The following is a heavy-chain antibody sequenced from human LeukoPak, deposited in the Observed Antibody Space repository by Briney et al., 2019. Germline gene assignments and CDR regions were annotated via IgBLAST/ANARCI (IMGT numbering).Heavy chain of an antibody. CDR1: GFTFKNYG. Sequence: GASVKVSCKASGFTFKNYGFSWVRQAPGQGLQWMGWISADNGNTKYAQNLQGRVIMTTDRSTGIAYVELTSLRSDDTAVYYCARDRRGYSAYDGEGFDYWGQGTLVTVSS. D-gene: IGHD5-12*01. CDR3: ARDRRGYSAYDGEGFDY. V-gene: IGHV1-18*04. CDR2: ISADNGNT. J-gene: IGHJ4*02.